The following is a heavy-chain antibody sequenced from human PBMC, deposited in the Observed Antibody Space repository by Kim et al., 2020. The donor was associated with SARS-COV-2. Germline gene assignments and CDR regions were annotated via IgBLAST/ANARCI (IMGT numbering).Heavy chain of an antibody. CDR3: ARRQWLVLAYYYYGMDV. Sequence: LKSRVTISVDTSKNQFSLKLSSVTAADTAVYYCARRQWLVLAYYYYGMDVWGQGTTVTVSS. J-gene: IGHJ6*02. D-gene: IGHD6-19*01. V-gene: IGHV4-39*01.